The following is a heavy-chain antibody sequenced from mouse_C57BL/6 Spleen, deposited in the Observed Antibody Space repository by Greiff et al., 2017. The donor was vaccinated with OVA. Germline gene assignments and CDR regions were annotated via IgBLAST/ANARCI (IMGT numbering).Heavy chain of an antibody. CDR3: ARGDLDGYYIAY. CDR1: GYTFTSYW. J-gene: IGHJ3*01. D-gene: IGHD2-3*01. V-gene: IGHV1-53*01. Sequence: QVQLQQPGTELVKPGASVKLSCEASGYTFTSYWMHWVKQRPGQGLEWIGNINPSNGGTNYNEKFKSKATLTVDKSSSTAYMQLSSLTSEDSAVYYCARGDLDGYYIAYWGQGTLVTVSA. CDR2: INPSNGGT.